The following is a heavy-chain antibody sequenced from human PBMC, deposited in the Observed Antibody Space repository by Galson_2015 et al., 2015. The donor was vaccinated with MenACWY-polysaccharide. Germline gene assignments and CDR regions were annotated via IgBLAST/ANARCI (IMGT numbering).Heavy chain of an antibody. D-gene: IGHD1-26*01. CDR1: GFNFSICV. Sequence: SLRLSCAASGFNFSICVMTWVRQAPGKGLEWVSAISSGSDTTYYTDSVKGRFTISRDNSKDTVHLQMDSLRAEDTAVYYCVKGGWADNWGQGTLVTVSS. CDR3: VKGGWADN. V-gene: IGHV3-23*01. CDR2: ISSGSDTT. J-gene: IGHJ4*02.